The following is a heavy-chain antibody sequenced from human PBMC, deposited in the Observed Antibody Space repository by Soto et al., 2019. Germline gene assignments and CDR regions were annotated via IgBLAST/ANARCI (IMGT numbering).Heavy chain of an antibody. CDR1: GGSFSGYY. J-gene: IGHJ4*02. V-gene: IGHV4-34*01. CDR3: ARGVGTAMVPNHKPLHPFDY. Sequence: QVKLQQWGAGLLKPSETLSLTCAVYGGSFSGYYWSWIRQPPGKGLEWVGEINHSGSTNYNPSLKSRVTISVDTSKNQFSLKLSSVTAADTAVYYCARGVGTAMVPNHKPLHPFDYWGQGTLVTVSS. D-gene: IGHD5-18*01. CDR2: INHSGST.